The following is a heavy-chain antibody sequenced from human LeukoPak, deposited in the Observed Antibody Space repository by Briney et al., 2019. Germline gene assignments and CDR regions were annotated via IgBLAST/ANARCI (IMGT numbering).Heavy chain of an antibody. V-gene: IGHV4-34*01. CDR3: ARVLVGFGDKGFEY. Sequence: PSQTLSLTCAVYGGSFSGYYWSWIRHPPGKGLEWIGEINHSGSTNYNPSLKSRVTISVDTSKDQFSLKLSSVTAADTAVYYCARVLVGFGDKGFEYWGQGTLVTVSS. CDR2: INHSGST. D-gene: IGHD3-10*01. J-gene: IGHJ4*02. CDR1: GGSFSGYY.